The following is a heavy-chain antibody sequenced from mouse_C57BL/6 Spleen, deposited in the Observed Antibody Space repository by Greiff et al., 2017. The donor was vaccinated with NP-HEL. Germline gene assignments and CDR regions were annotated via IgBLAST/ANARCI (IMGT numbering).Heavy chain of an antibody. Sequence: EVKLVESGGDLVKPGGSLKLSCGASGFTFSSYGMSWVRQTPDKRLEWVATLSSGGSYTYYPDSVKGRFTISRDNAKNTLYLQMSSLKSEDTAMYYCARHLSTMVMPFAYWGQGTLVTVSS. CDR2: LSSGGSYT. J-gene: IGHJ3*01. V-gene: IGHV5-6*01. CDR1: GFTFSSYG. CDR3: ARHLSTMVMPFAY. D-gene: IGHD2-2*01.